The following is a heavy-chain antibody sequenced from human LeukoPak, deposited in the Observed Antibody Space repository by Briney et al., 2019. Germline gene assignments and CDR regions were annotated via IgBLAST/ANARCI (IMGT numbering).Heavy chain of an antibody. CDR1: GGSISSYY. CDR2: IYYSGST. J-gene: IGHJ3*02. V-gene: IGHV4-59*01. Sequence: SETLSLTCTVSGGSISSYYWSWIRQPPGKGLEWIGYIYYSGSTSYNPSLKSRVTISVDTSKNQFSLKLSSVTAADTAVYYCARDRNMGYCSGGSCSYDAFDIWGQGTMVTVSS. D-gene: IGHD2-15*01. CDR3: ARDRNMGYCSGGSCSYDAFDI.